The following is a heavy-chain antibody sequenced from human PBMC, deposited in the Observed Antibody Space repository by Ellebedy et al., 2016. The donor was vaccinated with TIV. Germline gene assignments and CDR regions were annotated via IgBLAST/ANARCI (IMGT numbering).Heavy chain of an antibody. V-gene: IGHV1-18*04. J-gene: IGHJ4*02. Sequence: AASVTVSCKPSRYSLTNYGITWVRQAPGQGLGWLGWISANGGGTNYARKFLGRVTMTTDTSATTAYMELRSLRSDDTAVYYCARAGYTYGLDYWGQGRLVTVSS. D-gene: IGHD5-18*01. CDR2: ISANGGGT. CDR3: ARAGYTYGLDY. CDR1: RYSLTNYG.